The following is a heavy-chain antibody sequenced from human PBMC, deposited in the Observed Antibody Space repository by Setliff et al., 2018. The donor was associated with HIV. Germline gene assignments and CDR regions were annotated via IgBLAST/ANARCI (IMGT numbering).Heavy chain of an antibody. V-gene: IGHV4-4*09. CDR2: IYTSGST. CDR3: ARGRYSGSYGY. CDR1: GGSISSYY. J-gene: IGHJ4*02. Sequence: PSETLSLTCTVSGGSISSYYWSWIRQPPGKGLEWIGYIYTSGSTNYNPSLKSRVTISVDTSKNQFSLKLSSVTAADTAVYYCARGRYSGSYGYWGQGTLVTVSS. D-gene: IGHD1-26*01.